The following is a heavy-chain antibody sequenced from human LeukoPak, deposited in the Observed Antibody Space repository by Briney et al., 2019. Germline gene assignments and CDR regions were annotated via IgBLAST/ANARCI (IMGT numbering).Heavy chain of an antibody. Sequence: PSETLSLTCTVSGGSINSYYWSWIRQPPGKGLEGIGYIYYSGSTNYNPSLKSRVTISVDTSKNQFSLKLSSVTAADTAVYYCARLYCSSTSCYDYWGQGTLVTVSS. CDR1: GGSINSYY. CDR2: IYYSGST. J-gene: IGHJ4*02. D-gene: IGHD2-2*01. CDR3: ARLYCSSTSCYDY. V-gene: IGHV4-59*01.